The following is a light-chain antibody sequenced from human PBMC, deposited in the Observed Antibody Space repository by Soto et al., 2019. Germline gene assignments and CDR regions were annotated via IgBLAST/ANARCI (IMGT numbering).Light chain of an antibody. J-gene: IGLJ3*02. CDR1: SSNIGAGYD. CDR3: QSYDSSLSGWV. Sequence: QSVLTQPPSLSGALGQSVTISCTGGSSNIGAGYDVHWYQQLPGTAPKLLISGNSNRPSGVPDRFSGSKSGTSASLAITGLQAEDEADYYCQSYDSSLSGWVFGGGTKLTVL. V-gene: IGLV1-40*01. CDR2: GNS.